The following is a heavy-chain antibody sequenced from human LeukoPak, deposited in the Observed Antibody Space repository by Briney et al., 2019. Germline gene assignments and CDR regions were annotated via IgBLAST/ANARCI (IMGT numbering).Heavy chain of an antibody. CDR2: ISSSSSYI. J-gene: IGHJ4*02. D-gene: IGHD3-22*01. V-gene: IGHV3-21*01. CDR3: ARDEDYYDSSGYDY. CDR1: GFTFSSYS. Sequence: PGGSLRLSCAASGFTFSSYSMNWVRQAPGKGLEWVSSISSSSSYIYYADSVKGRFTISRDNAKNSLYLQMNSLRAEDTAVYYCARDEDYYDSSGYDYWGQGTLVTVSS.